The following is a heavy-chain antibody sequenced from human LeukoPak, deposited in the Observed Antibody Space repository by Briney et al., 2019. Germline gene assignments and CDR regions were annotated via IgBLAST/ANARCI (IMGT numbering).Heavy chain of an antibody. J-gene: IGHJ4*02. CDR3: ARRFGY. CDR2: ISSXXXTI. Sequence: PGGSLRLSCATSGFTFSNYDMNWFRQAPGKGLEWVSFISSXXXTIYYADSVKGXFTXSRDNAKNSLYLQMNSLRAEDTAIYYCARRFGYWGQGTLVTVSS. V-gene: IGHV3-48*03. CDR1: GFTFSNYD.